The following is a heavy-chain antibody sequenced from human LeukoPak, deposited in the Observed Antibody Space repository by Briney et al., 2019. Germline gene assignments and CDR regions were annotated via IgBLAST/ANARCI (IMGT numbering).Heavy chain of an antibody. CDR2: IGATGGDL. V-gene: IGHV3-23*01. CDR1: GFPFSSYA. Sequence: PGGSLRLSCAASGFPFSSYAMTWVRQAPGKGLEWVSAIGATGGDLYYADSVKGRFTISRDNSKNTLYLQIHSLRAEDTAIYYCVKYLATGKFYFDYWGQGTLVTVSS. D-gene: IGHD1-1*01. CDR3: VKYLATGKFYFDY. J-gene: IGHJ4*02.